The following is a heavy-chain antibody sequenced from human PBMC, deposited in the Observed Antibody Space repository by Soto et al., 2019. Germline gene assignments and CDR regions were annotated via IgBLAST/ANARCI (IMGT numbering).Heavy chain of an antibody. CDR2: ISRDGNTK. V-gene: IGHV3-30*03. CDR1: GFTVSTHG. J-gene: IGHJ4*02. CDR3: TGEVASGY. Sequence: QAQLVESGGGVVQPGRSLRLSCAVSGFTVSTHGMHWVRQAPGKGLEWVAVISRDGNTKYYADSVKGRFTISRDNSRNTLFLEMYSLRGDDMAVYYCTGEVASGYWGQGTLVTVSS. D-gene: IGHD2-8*02.